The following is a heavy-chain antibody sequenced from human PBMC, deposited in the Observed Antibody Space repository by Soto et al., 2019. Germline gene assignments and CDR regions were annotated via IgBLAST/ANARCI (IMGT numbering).Heavy chain of an antibody. CDR2: ILPIFDTP. CDR1: GGTFSSYS. CDR3: ARGLYEFWSGTCDS. Sequence: QVQLVQSGAEVKKPGSSVKVSCKASGGTFSSYSISWVRQAPGQGLEWMGGILPIFDTPNYAQKFQGRVTMTADESTTTAYMELSSLRSEDTAGYYCARGLYEFWSGTCDSWGQGTLATVSA. D-gene: IGHD3-3*01. V-gene: IGHV1-69*01. J-gene: IGHJ4*02.